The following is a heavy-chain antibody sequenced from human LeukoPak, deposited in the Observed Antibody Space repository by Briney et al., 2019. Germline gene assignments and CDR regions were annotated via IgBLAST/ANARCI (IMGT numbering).Heavy chain of an antibody. V-gene: IGHV4-4*02. CDR2: TYHSGST. CDR3: ARDYGDIPPDWYYDL. J-gene: IGHJ2*01. Sequence: SGTLSLTCAVSGGSISSSNLWSGGRPPPGKGLEGIGETYHSGSTNYNPSLKSRVTISGDKSKNHFSLKLSSVTAADTAVYYCARDYGDIPPDWYYDLWGRGTLVTVSS. D-gene: IGHD4-17*01. CDR1: GGSISSSNL.